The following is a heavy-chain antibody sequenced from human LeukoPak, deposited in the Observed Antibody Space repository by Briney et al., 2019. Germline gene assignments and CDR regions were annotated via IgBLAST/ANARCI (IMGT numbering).Heavy chain of an antibody. CDR1: GSTFSTYS. CDR2: ISSGSSFI. V-gene: IGHV3-21*01. Sequence: GRSLRLSCAASGSTFSTYSMNWVHQAPGKGLEWVSSISSGSSFIYYADSVKGRFTISRDNAKNSLFLQMNSLRAEDTAVYYCARESSGYFYWGQGTLVTVSS. J-gene: IGHJ4*02. CDR3: ARESSGYFY. D-gene: IGHD3-22*01.